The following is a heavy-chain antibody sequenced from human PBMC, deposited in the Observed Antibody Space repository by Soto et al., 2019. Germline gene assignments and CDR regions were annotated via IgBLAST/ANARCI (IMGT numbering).Heavy chain of an antibody. Sequence: GGSLRLSCAASGFTFSSYSMNWVRQAPGKGLEWVSYISSSSSTIYYADSVKGRFTISRDNAKNSLYLQMNSLRAEDTAVYYCAGTQTLRITMSRDYWGQGTLVTVSS. CDR3: AGTQTLRITMSRDY. CDR2: ISSSSSTI. D-gene: IGHD3-10*02. CDR1: GFTFSSYS. J-gene: IGHJ4*02. V-gene: IGHV3-48*01.